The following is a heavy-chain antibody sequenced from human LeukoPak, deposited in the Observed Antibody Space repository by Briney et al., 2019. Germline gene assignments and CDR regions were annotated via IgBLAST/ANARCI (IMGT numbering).Heavy chain of an antibody. Sequence: GGSLRLSCAASGFTFSTYWMHWVRQAPGKGLVWVSRINTDGSSTDYADSVKGRFTISRDNAKNSLYPQMNSLRAEDTAVYHCVRGDYSSSSYADHWGQGILVTVSS. D-gene: IGHD6-6*01. CDR3: VRGDYSSSSYADH. J-gene: IGHJ4*02. CDR2: INTDGSST. V-gene: IGHV3-74*01. CDR1: GFTFSTYW.